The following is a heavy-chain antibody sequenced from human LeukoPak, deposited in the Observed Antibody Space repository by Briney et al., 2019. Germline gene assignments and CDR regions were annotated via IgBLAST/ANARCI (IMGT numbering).Heavy chain of an antibody. CDR3: AKDNPYYYDSSGFDAFDI. J-gene: IGHJ3*02. CDR1: GFTFSSYA. V-gene: IGHV3-23*01. Sequence: GGSLRLSCAASGFTFSSYAMSWVRQAPGKGLEWVSGISGSGGSTYYADSVKGRFTISRDNSKNTLYLQMNSLRAEDTAVYYCAKDNPYYYDSSGFDAFDIWGQGTMVTVSS. CDR2: ISGSGGST. D-gene: IGHD3-22*01.